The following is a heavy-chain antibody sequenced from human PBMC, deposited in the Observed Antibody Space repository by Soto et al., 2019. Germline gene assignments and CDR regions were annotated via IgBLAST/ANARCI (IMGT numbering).Heavy chain of an antibody. J-gene: IGHJ6*02. V-gene: IGHV1-69*13. CDR2: IIPIFGTA. CDR3: ARGGWSYSGSYYYGMDV. CDR1: GGTFSSYA. Sequence: SVKVSCKASGGTFSSYAISWVRQAPGQGLEWMGGIIPIFGTANYAQKFQGRVTITADESTSTAYMELSSLRSEDTAVYYCARGGWSYSGSYYYGMDVWGQGTTVTVSS. D-gene: IGHD1-26*01.